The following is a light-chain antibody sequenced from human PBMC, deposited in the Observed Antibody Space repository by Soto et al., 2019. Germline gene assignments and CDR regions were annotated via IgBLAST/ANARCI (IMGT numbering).Light chain of an antibody. V-gene: IGKV1-27*01. CDR1: QGISNY. J-gene: IGKJ1*01. CDR2: AAS. CDR3: QKYSSAPWT. Sequence: DIQMTQSPSSLSASVGDRVTITCRASQGISNYLAWYQQKPGKVPELLIYAASTLQLGVPSRFSGGGSGTDFTLTISNLQPEDVSNYYCQKYSSAPWTFGQGTKVEIK.